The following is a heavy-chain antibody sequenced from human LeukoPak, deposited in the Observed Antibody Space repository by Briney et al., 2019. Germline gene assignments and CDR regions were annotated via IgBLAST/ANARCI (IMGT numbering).Heavy chain of an antibody. D-gene: IGHD6-25*01. Sequence: SETLSLTCTVSGGSISSYYWSWIRQPPGKGLEWIGYIYYSGSTNYNPSLKSRVTISVDTSKNQFSLKLSSVTAADTAVYYCARVTGRLLDYWGQGALVTVSS. CDR1: GGSISSYY. J-gene: IGHJ4*02. CDR2: IYYSGST. CDR3: ARVTGRLLDY. V-gene: IGHV4-59*01.